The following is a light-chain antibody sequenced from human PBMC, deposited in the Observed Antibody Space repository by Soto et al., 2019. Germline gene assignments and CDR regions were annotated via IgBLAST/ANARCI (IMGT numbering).Light chain of an antibody. J-gene: IGKJ1*01. Sequence: DIQMTQSPFSLSASVGDRVTITCRASQRIGSYLKWYQQKAGKAPKLLIHSPFSLHSGVPSRFSGSGSGTDFFLTISCLQPGDFATYYCQHSYSSPRTFGQGTRVEGK. CDR2: SPF. V-gene: IGKV1-39*01. CDR1: QRIGSY. CDR3: QHSYSSPRT.